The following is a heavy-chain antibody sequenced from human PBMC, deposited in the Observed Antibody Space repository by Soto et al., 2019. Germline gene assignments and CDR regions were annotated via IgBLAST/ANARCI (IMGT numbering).Heavy chain of an antibody. D-gene: IGHD2-21*02. CDR2: IIPIFGTA. V-gene: IGHV1-69*13. CDR1: GGTFSSYA. J-gene: IGHJ6*02. Sequence: ASVKVSCKASGGTFSSYAISWLRQAPGQGLEWMGGIIPIFGTANYAQKFQGRVTITADESTSTAYMELSSLRSEDTAVYYCARVRIAYCGGDCYRPTVYYYYGMDVWGQGTTVTVSS. CDR3: ARVRIAYCGGDCYRPTVYYYYGMDV.